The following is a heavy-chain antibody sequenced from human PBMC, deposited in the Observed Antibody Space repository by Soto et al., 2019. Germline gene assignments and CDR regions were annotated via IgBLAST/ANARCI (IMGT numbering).Heavy chain of an antibody. CDR3: ARPPFGVVIHRTYYVDG. V-gene: IGHV3-48*01. CDR2: IRISSSTI. Sequence: GGSLRLSCAASGFTFSSYSMNWVRQAPGKGLEWVSYIRISSSTIYYADSVKGRFTISRDNAKNSLYLQMNSLRAEDTAVYYCARPPFGVVIHRTYYVDGRGKGTTVTVSS. D-gene: IGHD3-3*01. CDR1: GFTFSSYS. J-gene: IGHJ6*03.